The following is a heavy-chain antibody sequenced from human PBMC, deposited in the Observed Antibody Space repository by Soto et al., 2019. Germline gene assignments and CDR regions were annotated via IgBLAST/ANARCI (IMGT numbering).Heavy chain of an antibody. Sequence: QGQLVESGGGVVQPGGSLRLSCAASGVTLSNYAMHWVRQAPGKGVEWVAVISFDGDNKFYSDSVKGRLTISRDNSKNTLYLQMNFLRTEDTAMYYCARGTSSALGDFGYWGQGTLVTVSS. CDR1: GVTLSNYA. V-gene: IGHV3-30*03. CDR2: ISFDGDNK. J-gene: IGHJ4*02. D-gene: IGHD2-2*01. CDR3: ARGTSSALGDFGY.